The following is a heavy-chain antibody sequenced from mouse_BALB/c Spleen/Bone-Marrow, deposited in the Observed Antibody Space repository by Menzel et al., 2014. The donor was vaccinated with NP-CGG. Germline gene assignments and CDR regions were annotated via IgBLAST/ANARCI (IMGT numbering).Heavy chain of an antibody. V-gene: IGHV1S81*02. CDR2: INPSNGGT. CDR3: TRGALGPFVY. Sequence: VQLQQSRAELVKPGASVKLSCKASGYTFTSYYLYWVKQRPGQGLEWIGEINPSNGGTNFNEKFKTKATLTVDKSSSTAYIQLSSLTSEDSAVYYCTRGALGPFVYWGQGTLVTVSA. J-gene: IGHJ3*01. CDR1: GYTFTSYY. D-gene: IGHD3-1*01.